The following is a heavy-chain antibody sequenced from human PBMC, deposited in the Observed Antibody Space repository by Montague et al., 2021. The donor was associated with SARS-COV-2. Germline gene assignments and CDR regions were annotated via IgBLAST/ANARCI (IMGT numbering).Heavy chain of an antibody. Sequence: SETLSLTCTVSGGSLSSYYWSWIRQPPGKGLEWIGYIYYSGSTNYNPSLKSRVTISVDTSKIQFSLNLSSVTAADTAVYYCARHVSGSLTHFHHWGQGSLVTVSS. CDR2: IYYSGST. D-gene: IGHD3-10*01. CDR1: GGSLSSYY. J-gene: IGHJ1*01. CDR3: ARHVSGSLTHFHH. V-gene: IGHV4-59*08.